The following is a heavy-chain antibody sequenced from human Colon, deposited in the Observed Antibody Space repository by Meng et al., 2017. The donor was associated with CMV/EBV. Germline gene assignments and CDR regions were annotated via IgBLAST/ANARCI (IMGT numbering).Heavy chain of an antibody. Sequence: GESLKISCAASEFTFNTYTMNWVRQAPGKGLEWLAYISPSSNSVYYADSVRGRFTVSRDNAKNSLYLQMNSLRADDTAIYYCARAAVGGNEGIDYWGQGTLVTRLL. D-gene: IGHD4-23*01. CDR1: EFTFNTYT. CDR2: ISPSSNSV. J-gene: IGHJ4*02. CDR3: ARAAVGGNEGIDY. V-gene: IGHV3-48*04.